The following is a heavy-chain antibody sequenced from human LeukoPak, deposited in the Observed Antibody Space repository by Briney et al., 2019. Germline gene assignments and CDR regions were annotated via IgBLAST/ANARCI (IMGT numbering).Heavy chain of an antibody. CDR3: ARVRPYSSSSSGYYFDY. J-gene: IGHJ4*02. V-gene: IGHV1-69*04. D-gene: IGHD6-6*01. Sequence: VASVKVSCKASGGTFSSYAISWVRQAPGQGLEWMGRIIPILGIANYAQKFQGRVTITADKSTSTAYMELSSLRPEDTAVYYCARVRPYSSSSSGYYFDYWGQGTLVTVSS. CDR2: IIPILGIA. CDR1: GGTFSSYA.